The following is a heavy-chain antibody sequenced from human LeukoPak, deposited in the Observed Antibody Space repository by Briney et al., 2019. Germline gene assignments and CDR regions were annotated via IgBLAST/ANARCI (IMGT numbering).Heavy chain of an antibody. Sequence: SETLFLTCTVSGDSISNSRHYWSWIRQPAGKGLEWIGRIYPSGNTNYNPSLKSRVTISLDTSKNQFSLILRSVTATDTAMYYCARDGVVTMELDYWGQGTLVTVSS. CDR1: GDSISNSRHY. J-gene: IGHJ4*02. D-gene: IGHD4/OR15-4a*01. CDR2: IYPSGNT. V-gene: IGHV4-61*02. CDR3: ARDGVVTMELDY.